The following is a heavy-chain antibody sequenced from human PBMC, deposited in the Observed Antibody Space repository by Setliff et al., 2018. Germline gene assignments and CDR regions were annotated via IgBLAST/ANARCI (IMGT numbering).Heavy chain of an antibody. CDR2: IIPVFRTA. CDR1: GGAFSNYG. V-gene: IGHV1-69*13. Sequence: SVKVSCKVSGGAFSNYGLSWVRQAPGQGLLWMGRIIPVFRTANYAQKFRGRVTITADEVARTAYMELSTLRSEDTAVYYCARDTRDKYDSSGYYLSLDSWGQGSLVTVSS. J-gene: IGHJ4*02. D-gene: IGHD3-22*01. CDR3: ARDTRDKYDSSGYYLSLDS.